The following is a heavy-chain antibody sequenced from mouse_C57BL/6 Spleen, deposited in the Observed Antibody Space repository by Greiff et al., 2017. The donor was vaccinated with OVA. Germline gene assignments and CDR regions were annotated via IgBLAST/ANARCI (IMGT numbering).Heavy chain of an antibody. D-gene: IGHD1-1*01. CDR2: IDPEDGET. J-gene: IGHJ4*01. V-gene: IGHV14-2*01. Sequence: EVKLVESGAELVKPGASVKLSCTASGFNIKDYYMHWVKQRTEQGLEWIGRIDPEDGETKYAPKFQGKATITADTSSNTAYLQLSSLTSEDTAVYYCALDYYGNSYYAMDYWGQGTSVTVSS. CDR1: GFNIKDYY. CDR3: ALDYYGNSYYAMDY.